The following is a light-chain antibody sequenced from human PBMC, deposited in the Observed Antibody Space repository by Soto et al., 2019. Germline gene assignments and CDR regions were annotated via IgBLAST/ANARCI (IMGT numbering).Light chain of an antibody. J-gene: IGKJ1*01. Sequence: DIQMTQSPSTLSASVGDRVTITFRASQRISSWLAWYQQKPGKAPKLLIYDASSLESGVPSRFSGSGSGTKFTLTISSLQPDDFATYYCQQYNSYSTFGQGTKVEIK. V-gene: IGKV1-5*01. CDR1: QRISSW. CDR3: QQYNSYST. CDR2: DAS.